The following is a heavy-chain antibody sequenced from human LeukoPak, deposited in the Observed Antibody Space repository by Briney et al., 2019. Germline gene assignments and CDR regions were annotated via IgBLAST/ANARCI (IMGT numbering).Heavy chain of an antibody. CDR2: INSDGTST. D-gene: IGHD5-24*01. V-gene: IGHV3-74*01. J-gene: IGHJ4*02. CDR1: GFPFSRDW. Sequence: GGSLRLSCAASGFPFSRDWMHWVRQAPGKGQVWVSRINSDGTSTIYADSVKGRFTISRDNAKNTLYLQMNSLRAEDTAVYYCARMASGVTGYWGQGTLVTVSS. CDR3: ARMASGVTGY.